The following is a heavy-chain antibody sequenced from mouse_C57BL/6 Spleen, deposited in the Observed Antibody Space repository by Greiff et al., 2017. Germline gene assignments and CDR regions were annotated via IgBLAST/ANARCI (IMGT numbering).Heavy chain of an antibody. CDR3: AREERDYGSSSYYAMDY. J-gene: IGHJ4*01. CDR1: GYTFTDYN. D-gene: IGHD1-1*01. V-gene: IGHV1-22*01. Sequence: EVQLQQSGPELVKPGASVKMSCKASGYTFTDYNMHWVKQSHGKSLEWIGYINPNNGGTSYNQKFKGKATLTVNKSSSTAYMELRSLTSEDSAVYYCAREERDYGSSSYYAMDYWGQGTSVTVSS. CDR2: INPNNGGT.